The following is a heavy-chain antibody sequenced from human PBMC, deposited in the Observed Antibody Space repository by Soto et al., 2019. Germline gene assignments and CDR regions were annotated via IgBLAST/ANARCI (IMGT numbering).Heavy chain of an antibody. CDR1: GGSFSGYY. CDR3: ARGRVSSGWYRDF. Sequence: SETLSLTCAVYGGSFSGYYGSWIRQPPGKGLEWIGEINHGGSTNYNPSLKTRVTILVDTSKNHFSLRLSSVTAADTAVYFCARGRVSSGWYRDFWGQGTLVTVSS. V-gene: IGHV4-34*01. CDR2: INHGGST. D-gene: IGHD6-19*01. J-gene: IGHJ4*02.